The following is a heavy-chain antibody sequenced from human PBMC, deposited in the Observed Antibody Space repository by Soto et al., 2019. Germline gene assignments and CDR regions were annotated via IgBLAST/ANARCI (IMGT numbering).Heavy chain of an antibody. J-gene: IGHJ4*02. V-gene: IGHV3-74*01. CDR3: VKVLARGVGVPRYYFDS. CDR2: INADGTST. D-gene: IGHD2-15*01. CDR1: GFTFSNSW. Sequence: GGSLRLSCAASGFTFSNSWMHWVRQVSGKGLEWVSRINADGTSTSYADSVKGRFTISRDNAKNTLYLHVNSLRAEDTAVYYCVKVLARGVGVPRYYFDSWGQGALVTVYS.